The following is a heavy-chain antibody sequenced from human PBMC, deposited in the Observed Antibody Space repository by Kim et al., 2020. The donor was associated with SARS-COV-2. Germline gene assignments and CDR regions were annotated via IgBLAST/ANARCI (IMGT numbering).Heavy chain of an antibody. CDR2: FDPDDGET. D-gene: IGHD3-22*01. J-gene: IGHJ4*02. CDR1: GYTLTELS. V-gene: IGHV1-24*01. CDR3: ATLDSSGYYKEYYFDY. Sequence: ASVKVSCKVSGYTLTELSMHWVRQAPGKGLEWMGGFDPDDGETIYAQKFQGRVTMTEDTSTDTVYMELSSLRSEDTAVYYCATLDSSGYYKEYYFDYWGQGTLVTVSS.